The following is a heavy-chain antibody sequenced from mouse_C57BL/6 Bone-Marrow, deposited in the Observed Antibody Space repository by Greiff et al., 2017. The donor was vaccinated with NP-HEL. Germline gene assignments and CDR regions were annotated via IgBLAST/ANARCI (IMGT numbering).Heavy chain of an antibody. CDR1: GYTFTSYW. J-gene: IGHJ2*01. V-gene: IGHV1-52*01. D-gene: IGHD1-1*01. Sequence: VQLQQPGAELVRPGSSVKLSCKASGYTFTSYWMHWVKQRPIQGLEWIGNIDPSDSETHYNQKFKDKATLTVDKSSSTAYMQLSSLTSEDSAVYYCARLFITTVVATGFDYWGQGTTLTVSS. CDR2: IDPSDSET. CDR3: ARLFITTVVATGFDY.